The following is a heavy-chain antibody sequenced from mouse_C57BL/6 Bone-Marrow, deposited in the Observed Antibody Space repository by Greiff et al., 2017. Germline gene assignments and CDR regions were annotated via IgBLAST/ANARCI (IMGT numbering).Heavy chain of an antibody. J-gene: IGHJ1*03. D-gene: IGHD1-1*01. CDR2: INYDGSST. V-gene: IGHV5-16*01. Sequence: EVMLVESEGGLVQPGSSMKLSCTASGFTFSDYYMAWVRQVPEKGLEWVANINYDGSSTNYLDSLKSRFIIARDNAKNILYLQISSLKSEDTATYYCARDGGYGSRYWYFDVWGTGTTVTVSS. CDR1: GFTFSDYY. CDR3: ARDGGYGSRYWYFDV.